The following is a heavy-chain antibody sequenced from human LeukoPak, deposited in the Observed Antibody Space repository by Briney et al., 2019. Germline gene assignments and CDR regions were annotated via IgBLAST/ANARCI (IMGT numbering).Heavy chain of an antibody. CDR1: GFTFDDYA. CDR2: ISWNSGSI. J-gene: IGHJ4*02. Sequence: GGSLRLSCAASGFTFDDYAMHWVRQAPGKGLEWVSGISWNSGSIGYADSVKGRFTISRDNAKNSLYLQMNSLRAEDTALYYCAKDKEYYYDSSGSLPDYWGQGTLVTVSS. D-gene: IGHD3-22*01. V-gene: IGHV3-9*01. CDR3: AKDKEYYYDSSGSLPDY.